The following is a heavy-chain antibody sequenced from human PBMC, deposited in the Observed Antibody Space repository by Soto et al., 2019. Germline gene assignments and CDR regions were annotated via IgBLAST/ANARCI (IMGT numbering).Heavy chain of an antibody. CDR3: TIEYGAVADF. CDR2: ITGSGDSA. D-gene: IGHD6-19*01. CDR1: GFTFRNYA. V-gene: IGHV3-23*01. J-gene: IGHJ4*02. Sequence: EVQLLESGGGLVQPGESLRLSCAASGFTFRNYAMSWVRQAPGKGLEWVAAITGSGDSAYYAASVRGRFTISRDNSKNTLFVEMNSPRADDTVIYCCTIEYGAVADFWGQGTLITVS.